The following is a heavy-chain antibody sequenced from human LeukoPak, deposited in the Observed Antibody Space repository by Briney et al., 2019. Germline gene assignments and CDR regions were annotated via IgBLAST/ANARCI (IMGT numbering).Heavy chain of an antibody. Sequence: GGSLRLSCAASGFPFNAYWMTWVRQAPGKGLEWVANIRQDGDTKYYVDSVKGRFTISRDNAMNSLYLQMNSLRAEDTAIYYGARPLPFATPWKGRFDSWAQETLVTV. J-gene: IGHJ4*02. CDR3: ARPLPFATPWKGRFDS. CDR2: IRQDGDTK. V-gene: IGHV3-7*03. D-gene: IGHD1-1*01. CDR1: GFPFNAYW.